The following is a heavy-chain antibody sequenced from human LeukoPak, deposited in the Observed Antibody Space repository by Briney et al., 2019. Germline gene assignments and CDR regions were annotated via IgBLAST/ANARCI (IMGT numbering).Heavy chain of an antibody. CDR1: GFTFYDYG. Sequence: GGSLRLSCAASGFTFYDYGMTWVRQAPGKGLEWVSGINWNGGSTGYADSVKGRFTISRDNAKNSLYLQMNSLRAEDTALYYCASRSSGSYYFDYWGQGTLVTVSS. CDR3: ASRSSGSYYFDY. J-gene: IGHJ4*02. CDR2: INWNGGST. D-gene: IGHD6-19*01. V-gene: IGHV3-20*04.